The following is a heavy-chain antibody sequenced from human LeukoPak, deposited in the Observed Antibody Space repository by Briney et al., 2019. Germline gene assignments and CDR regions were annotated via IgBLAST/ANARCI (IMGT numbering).Heavy chain of an antibody. Sequence: VASVKVSCKASGYTFINYDINWVRQATGQGLEWMGWINPNSGGTNYAQEFQGWVTMTRDTSISTAYMELSRLRSDDTAVYYCARDGASYSRGSNWFDPWGQGTLVTVSS. D-gene: IGHD6-19*01. CDR3: ARDGASYSRGSNWFDP. CDR2: INPNSGGT. CDR1: GYTFINYD. J-gene: IGHJ5*02. V-gene: IGHV1-2*04.